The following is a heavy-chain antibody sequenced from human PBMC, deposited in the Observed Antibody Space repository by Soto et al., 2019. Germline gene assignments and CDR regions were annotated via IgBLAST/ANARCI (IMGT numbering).Heavy chain of an antibody. J-gene: IGHJ6*02. CDR3: ARESSSPNYYYYGMDV. CDR2: IIPLLGSP. D-gene: IGHD2-2*01. V-gene: IGHV1-69*01. Sequence: QVQLVQSGAGVKKPGSSVKVSCRASGGTFSSYAVSWVRQAPGQGLEWMGVIIPLLGSPKYAQKFQGRVTITADDSATTAYMELTGLRSDDTAVYYCARESSSPNYYYYGMDVWGQGTTVTVSS. CDR1: GGTFSSYA.